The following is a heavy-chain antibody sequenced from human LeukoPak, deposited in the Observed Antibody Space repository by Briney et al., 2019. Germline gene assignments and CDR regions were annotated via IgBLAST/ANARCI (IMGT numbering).Heavy chain of an antibody. D-gene: IGHD1-20*01. J-gene: IGHJ3*02. V-gene: IGHV3-21*01. CDR3: ARALTAQGAFDI. CDR1: GFTFSSYS. CDR2: ISSSSSYI. Sequence: GGSLRLSCAASGFTFSSYSMNWVRQAPGKGLEWVSSISSSSSYIYYADSVKGRFTITRDNAKNSLYLQMNSLRAEDTAVYYCARALTAQGAFDIWGQGTMVTVSS.